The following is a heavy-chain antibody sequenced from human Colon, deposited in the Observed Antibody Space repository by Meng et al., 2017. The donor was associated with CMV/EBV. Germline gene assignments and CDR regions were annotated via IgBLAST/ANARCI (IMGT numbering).Heavy chain of an antibody. V-gene: IGHV3-30*02. CDR3: ATDHLWGMPN. J-gene: IGHJ4*02. D-gene: IGHD3-3*02. CDR1: GFSCSNYP. CDR2: IRFDGSQQ. Sequence: VHVVVAGSGVAQPGGSVSGCCVTVGFSCSNYPMRGLRQSPGKELGGLPHIRFDGSQQFNVQSVKGRFTVSRHDPKNTLYLQMNDLRPEDTGVYYCATDHLWGMPNWGRGTLVTVSS.